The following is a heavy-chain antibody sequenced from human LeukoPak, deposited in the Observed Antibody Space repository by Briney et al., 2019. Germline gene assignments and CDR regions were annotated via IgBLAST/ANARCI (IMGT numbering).Heavy chain of an antibody. CDR2: IYYSGST. CDR1: GGSISSYY. CDR3: ARDRGPDDAFDI. D-gene: IGHD3-10*01. V-gene: IGHV4-59*01. Sequence: KPSETLSVTCTVSGGSISSYYWSWIRQPPGKGLEWIGYIYYSGSTNYNPSLKSRVTISVDTSKNQFSLKLSSVTAADTAVYYCARDRGPDDAFDIWGQGTMVTVSS. J-gene: IGHJ3*02.